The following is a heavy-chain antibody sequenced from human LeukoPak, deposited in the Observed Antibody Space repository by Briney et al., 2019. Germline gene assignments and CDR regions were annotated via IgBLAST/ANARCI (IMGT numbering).Heavy chain of an antibody. Sequence: GGSLRLSCAASGFTFSSYAMSWVRQAPGKGLEWVSGISGSGGSTYYADSVKGRFTISRDNSKNTLYLQMNSLRAEDTAVYYCAKDLLDGVGGGGSFDYWGQGTLVTVSS. D-gene: IGHD2-21*01. CDR3: AKDLLDGVGGGGSFDY. CDR2: ISGSGGST. V-gene: IGHV3-23*01. J-gene: IGHJ4*02. CDR1: GFTFSSYA.